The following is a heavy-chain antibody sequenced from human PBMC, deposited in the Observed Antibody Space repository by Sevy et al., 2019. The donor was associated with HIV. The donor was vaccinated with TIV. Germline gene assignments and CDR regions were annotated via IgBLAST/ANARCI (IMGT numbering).Heavy chain of an antibody. D-gene: IGHD3-9*01. Sequence: SVKVSCKASGGTFSSYAISWVRQAPGQGLEWMGGIIPIFGTANYAQKFQGRVTITADKSTSTAYMELSSLRSEDTAVYYCATKANYDILTGVFDPWGQGTLVTVSS. CDR2: IIPIFGTA. CDR3: ATKANYDILTGVFDP. J-gene: IGHJ5*02. CDR1: GGTFSSYA. V-gene: IGHV1-69*06.